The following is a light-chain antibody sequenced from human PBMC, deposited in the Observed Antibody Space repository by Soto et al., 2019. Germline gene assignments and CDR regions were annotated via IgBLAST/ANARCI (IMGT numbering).Light chain of an antibody. Sequence: QSALTQPASVSGSPGQLITISCTGTSSDVGSYNLVSWYQQHPGKAPELMIYEVSKRPSGVSNRFSGSKSGNTASLTISGLQAEDEADYYCCSYAGSSTYVFGTGTKVTVL. CDR2: EVS. CDR1: SSDVGSYNL. CDR3: CSYAGSSTYV. V-gene: IGLV2-23*02. J-gene: IGLJ1*01.